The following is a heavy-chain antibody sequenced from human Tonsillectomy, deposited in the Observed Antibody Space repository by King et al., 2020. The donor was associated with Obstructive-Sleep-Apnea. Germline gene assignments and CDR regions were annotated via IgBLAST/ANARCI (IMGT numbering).Heavy chain of an antibody. J-gene: IGHJ4*02. CDR3: AKRGYGGNGPDY. D-gene: IGHD4-23*01. CDR1: GFIFSDYG. CDR2: IQYDGTNK. V-gene: IGHV3-30*02. Sequence: VQLVESGGGVVQPGRSLRLSCAASGFIFSDYGMHWGGQAPGKGLEGVTFIQYDGTNKYYADSVKGRFTISRDNSKNKLYLQMNSLRPEDTAVYYCAKRGYGGNGPDYWGQGTLVTVSS.